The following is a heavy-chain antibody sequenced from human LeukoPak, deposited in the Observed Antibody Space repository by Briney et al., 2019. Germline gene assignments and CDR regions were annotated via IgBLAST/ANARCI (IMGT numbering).Heavy chain of an antibody. CDR3: ARGFSSSWYREGPDY. D-gene: IGHD6-13*01. J-gene: IGHJ4*02. V-gene: IGHV4-39*07. Sequence: PSETLSLTCTVSGGSISSSSYYWGWIRQPPGKGLEWIGSIYHSGSTYYNPSLKSRVTISVDRSKNQFSLKLSSVTAADTAVYYCARGFSSSWYREGPDYWGQGTLVTVSS. CDR1: GGSISSSSYY. CDR2: IYHSGST.